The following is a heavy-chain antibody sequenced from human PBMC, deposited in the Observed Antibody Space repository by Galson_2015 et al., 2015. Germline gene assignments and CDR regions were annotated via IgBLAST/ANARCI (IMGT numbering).Heavy chain of an antibody. CDR2: FDPEDGET. J-gene: IGHJ5*02. CDR3: ATARPYCSSTSCYRGWFDP. D-gene: IGHD2-2*01. CDR1: GYTLTELS. Sequence: SVKVSCKVSGYTLTELSMHWVRQAPGEGLEWMGGFDPEDGETIYAQKFQGRVTMTEDTSTGTAYMELSSLRSEDTAVYYCATARPYCSSTSCYRGWFDPWGQGTMVTVSS. V-gene: IGHV1-24*01.